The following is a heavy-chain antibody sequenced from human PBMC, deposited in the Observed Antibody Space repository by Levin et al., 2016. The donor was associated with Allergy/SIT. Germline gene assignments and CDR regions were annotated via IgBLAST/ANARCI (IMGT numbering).Heavy chain of an antibody. D-gene: IGHD2-2*01. V-gene: IGHV1-69*13. CDR1: GGTFSSYA. Sequence: SVKVSCKASGGTFSSYAISWVRQAPGQGLEWMGGIIPIFGTANYAQKFQGRVTITADESTSTAYMELSSLRSEDTAVYYCARDSVVVVPAAMSEAGTPVYGTDVWGQGTTVTVSS. CDR3: ARDSVVVVPAAMSEAGTPVYGTDV. CDR2: IIPIFGTA. J-gene: IGHJ6*02.